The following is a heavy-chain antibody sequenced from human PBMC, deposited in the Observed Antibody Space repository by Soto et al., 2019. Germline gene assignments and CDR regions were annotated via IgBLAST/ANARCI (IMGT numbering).Heavy chain of an antibody. CDR3: AREDAARIERWFDA. D-gene: IGHD6-6*01. CDR1: GGSIISASYS. CDR2: IYSSGST. V-gene: IGHV4-31*11. Sequence: QVQLQESGPRLVKPSQTLSLSCAVSGGSIISASYSWNWIRQSPGRGLEWNGHIYSSGSTYYNPSLKSRVSISVDTSNNQFSLKLTSVTAADTAVYFFAREDAARIERWFDAWGQGILVTVSS. J-gene: IGHJ5*02.